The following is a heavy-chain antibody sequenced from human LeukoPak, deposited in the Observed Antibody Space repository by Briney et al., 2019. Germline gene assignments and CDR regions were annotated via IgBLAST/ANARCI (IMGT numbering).Heavy chain of an antibody. CDR2: ISWDGGST. V-gene: IGHV3-43D*04. CDR1: GFTFDDYA. Sequence: GGSLRLSCAASGFTFDDYAMHWVRQAPGKGLEWVSLISWDGGSTYYADSVKGRFTISRDNSKNSLYLQMNSLRAEDTALYYCAKDRGYSYGYGALDIWGQGTMVTVSS. CDR3: AKDRGYSYGYGALDI. D-gene: IGHD5-18*01. J-gene: IGHJ3*02.